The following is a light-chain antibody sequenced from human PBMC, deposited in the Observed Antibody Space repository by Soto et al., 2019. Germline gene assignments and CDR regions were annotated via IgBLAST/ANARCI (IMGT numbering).Light chain of an antibody. Sequence: EIVLTQSPGTQSPSTVQRAHLSCXXXQSVSNNYLAWYQQKPGQAPRLLIYGASNRATGIPDRFSGSGSGTDFTLTISRLEPEDFAVYYCQQYGSSPPYTFGQGTKVDIK. V-gene: IGKV3-20*01. J-gene: IGKJ2*01. CDR1: QSVSNNY. CDR3: QQYGSSPPYT. CDR2: GAS.